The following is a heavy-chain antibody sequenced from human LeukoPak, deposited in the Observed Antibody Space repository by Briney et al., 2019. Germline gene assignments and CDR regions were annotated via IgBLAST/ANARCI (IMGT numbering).Heavy chain of an antibody. CDR3: AKDWGSYRYVRYFDY. CDR2: ISGSGGST. Sequence: GGSLRLSCAASGFTFSSYATSWVRQAPGKGLEWVSAISGSGGSTYYADSVKGRFTISRDNSKNTLYLQMNSLRAEDTAVYYCAKDWGSYRYVRYFDYWGQGTLVTVSS. J-gene: IGHJ4*02. D-gene: IGHD3-16*02. V-gene: IGHV3-23*01. CDR1: GFTFSSYA.